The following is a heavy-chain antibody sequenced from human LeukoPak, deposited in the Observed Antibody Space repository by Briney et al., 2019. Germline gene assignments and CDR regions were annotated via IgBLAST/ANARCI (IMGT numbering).Heavy chain of an antibody. CDR2: IYHSGST. V-gene: IGHV4-38-2*01. CDR3: ARGGVLLWFGELFPIPSHPFDY. Sequence: SETLSLTCAVSGYSISSGYYWGWIRQPPGKGLEWIGSIYHSGSTYYNPSLKRRVTISVDTSKNQFSLKLSSVTAADTAVYYCARGGVLLWFGELFPIPSHPFDYWGQGTLVTVSS. CDR1: GYSISSGYY. J-gene: IGHJ4*02. D-gene: IGHD3-10*01.